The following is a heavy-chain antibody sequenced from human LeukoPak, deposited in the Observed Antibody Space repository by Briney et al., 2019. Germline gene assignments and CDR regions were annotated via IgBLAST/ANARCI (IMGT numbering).Heavy chain of an antibody. Sequence: PGGSLRLSCAASGFTVSSNYMSWVRQAPGKGLEWVSVIHSGGSTLYADSVKGRFTISRHNSKNTLYLQVNSLRPEDTAVYFCARGGSSGNDYSSFDIWGQGTMVTVSS. CDR2: IHSGGST. V-gene: IGHV3-53*04. CDR1: GFTVSSNY. D-gene: IGHD5-12*01. CDR3: ARGGSSGNDYSSFDI. J-gene: IGHJ3*02.